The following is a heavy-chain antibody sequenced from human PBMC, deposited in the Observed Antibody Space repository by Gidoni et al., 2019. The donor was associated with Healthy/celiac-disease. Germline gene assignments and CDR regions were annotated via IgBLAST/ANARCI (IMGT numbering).Heavy chain of an antibody. D-gene: IGHD2-15*01. CDR3: AKDIVVAATAFGLFDY. CDR2: ISYDGSNK. V-gene: IGHV3-30*18. J-gene: IGHJ4*02. CDR1: GFPFSSYG. Sequence: QVQLVESGGGVVQPGRSLRLSCAASGFPFSSYGMHWVRQAPGKGLEWVAVISYDGSNKYYADSVKGRFTISRDNSKNTLYLQMNSLRAEDTAVYYCAKDIVVAATAFGLFDYWGQGTLVTVSS.